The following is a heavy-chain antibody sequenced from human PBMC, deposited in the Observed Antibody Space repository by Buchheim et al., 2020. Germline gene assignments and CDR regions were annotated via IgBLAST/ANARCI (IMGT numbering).Heavy chain of an antibody. CDR3: ARESILRPPYYFDY. J-gene: IGHJ4*02. CDR1: GGSISSGDYY. Sequence: QVQLQESGPGLVKPSQTLSLTCTVSGGSISSGDYYWSWLRQPPGKGLEWIGHIYYRGSTYYNPSLESRVTITVDTSKNQFSLKLSSVTAADTAVYYCARESILRPPYYFDYWGQGTL. V-gene: IGHV4-30-4*01. CDR2: IYYRGST.